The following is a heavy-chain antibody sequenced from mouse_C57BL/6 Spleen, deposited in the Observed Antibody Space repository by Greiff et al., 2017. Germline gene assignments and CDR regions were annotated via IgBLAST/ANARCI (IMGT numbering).Heavy chain of an antibody. Sequence: VQLQQSGPELVKPGASVKISCKASGYTFTDYYINWVKQRPGQGLEWIGWIFPGSGSTYYNETFKGKATLTVDKSSSTAYMLLSSLTSEDSAVYFCARGRDYYGSSSYYAMDYWGQGASDTVSS. V-gene: IGHV1-75*01. CDR2: IFPGSGST. D-gene: IGHD1-1*01. CDR1: GYTFTDYY. CDR3: ARGRDYYGSSSYYAMDY. J-gene: IGHJ4*01.